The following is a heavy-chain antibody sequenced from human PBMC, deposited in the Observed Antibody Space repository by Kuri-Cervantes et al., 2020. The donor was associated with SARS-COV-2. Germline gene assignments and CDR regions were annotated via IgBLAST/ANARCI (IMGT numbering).Heavy chain of an antibody. V-gene: IGHV4-39*01. D-gene: IGHD3-3*01. CDR3: AGRMRVVGVGGVLLCGFDP. J-gene: IGHJ5*02. CDR2: IYYSGST. CDR1: GGSISSSSYY. Sequence: AESLTLSCTVSGGSISSSSYYWGWLRQPPGQGLEWIGSIYYSGSTYYNPSLKSLVTISVDTSKNQFSLKLSTVTAADTAVYYCAGRMRVVGVGGVLLCGFDPWGKGTPVTVSS.